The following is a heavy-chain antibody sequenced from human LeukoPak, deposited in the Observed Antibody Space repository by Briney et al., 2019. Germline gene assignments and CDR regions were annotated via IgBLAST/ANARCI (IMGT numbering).Heavy chain of an antibody. CDR2: INHSGST. J-gene: IGHJ3*02. V-gene: IGHV4-34*01. CDR3: ASPRVGSVDAFDI. Sequence: SETLSLTCAVYGGPFSGYYWSWIRQPPGKGLEWIGEINHSGSTNYNPSLKSRVTISVDTSKNQFSLKLSSVTAADTAVYYCASPRVGSVDAFDIWGQGTMVTVSS. CDR1: GGPFSGYY.